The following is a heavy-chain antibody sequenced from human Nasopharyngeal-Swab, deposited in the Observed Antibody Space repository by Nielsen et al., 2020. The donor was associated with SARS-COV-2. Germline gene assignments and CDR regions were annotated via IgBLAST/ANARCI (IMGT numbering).Heavy chain of an antibody. CDR1: RGSMSNIY. J-gene: IGHJ4*02. CDR3: AGDYGGFSGLDF. CDR2: IYHTGST. D-gene: IGHD4-23*01. Sequence: SETLSLTCTVSRGSMSNIYWSWIRQSPGKGLEWIGSIYHTGSTTYGPSLKRRVTISMDTSGNQFFLSLSSVTAADTALYYCAGDYGGFSGLDFWGQGTLVTVSS. V-gene: IGHV4-59*12.